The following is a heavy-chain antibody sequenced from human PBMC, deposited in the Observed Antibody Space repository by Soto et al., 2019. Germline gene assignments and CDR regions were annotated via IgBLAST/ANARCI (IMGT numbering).Heavy chain of an antibody. CDR2: IIPIFGTA. CDR3: ANYDILTGPRAGFDP. D-gene: IGHD3-9*01. CDR1: GGTFSSYA. V-gene: IGHV1-69*01. J-gene: IGHJ5*02. Sequence: QVQLVQSGAEVKKPGSSVKVSCKASGGTFSSYAISWVRQAPGQGLEWMGGIIPIFGTANYAQKFQGRVTITADESTSTAYMELSSLRSEDTDVYYCANYDILTGPRAGFDPWGQGTLVTVSS.